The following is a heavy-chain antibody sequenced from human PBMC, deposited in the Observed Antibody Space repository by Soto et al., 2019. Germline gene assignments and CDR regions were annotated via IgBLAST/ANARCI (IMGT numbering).Heavy chain of an antibody. D-gene: IGHD6-6*01. CDR2: TYYTGRT. CDR3: DRDHSNSPEYFDF. J-gene: IGHJ4*02. V-gene: IGHV4-30-4*01. Sequence: PSETLSLTCTVSGGSISSDDYYWTWIRQPPGKGLEWIGYTYYTGRTNYNPSLESRLTISIDTSKNQFSLTLSSVSAADTALYYCDRDHSNSPEYFDFCGQGHLVTVSS. CDR1: GGSISSDDYY.